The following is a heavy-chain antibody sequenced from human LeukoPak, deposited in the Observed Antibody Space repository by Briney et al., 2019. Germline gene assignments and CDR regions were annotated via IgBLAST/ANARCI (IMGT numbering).Heavy chain of an antibody. J-gene: IGHJ4*02. Sequence: ASVKVPCKASGYTFTSYDINWVRQATGQGLEWMGWMNPNSGNTGYAQKFQGRVTMTRNTSISTAYMELSSLRSEDTAVYYCARSLYDYVWGSYPFDYWGQGTLVTVSS. CDR3: ARSLYDYVWGSYPFDY. CDR1: GYTFTSYD. CDR2: MNPNSGNT. V-gene: IGHV1-8*01. D-gene: IGHD3-16*02.